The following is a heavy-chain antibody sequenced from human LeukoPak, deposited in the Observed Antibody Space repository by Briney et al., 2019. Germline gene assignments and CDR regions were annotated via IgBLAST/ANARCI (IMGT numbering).Heavy chain of an antibody. CDR1: GFTFSNYG. J-gene: IGHJ4*02. Sequence: GGSLRLSCAASGFTFSNYGMYWVRQAPGKGLEWVALISYDESTRYYADSVKGRFTISRDNSKNTLYLQMNSLRVEDTAVYYCARRWSFDYWGQGTLVTVSS. CDR3: ARRWSFDY. D-gene: IGHD6-13*01. V-gene: IGHV3-30*03. CDR2: ISYDESTR.